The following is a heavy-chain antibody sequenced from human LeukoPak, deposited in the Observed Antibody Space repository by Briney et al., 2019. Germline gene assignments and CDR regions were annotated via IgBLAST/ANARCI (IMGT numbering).Heavy chain of an antibody. J-gene: IGHJ4*02. V-gene: IGHV1-2*06. CDR3: ARDRHYYDSSGHFDY. D-gene: IGHD3-22*01. Sequence: ASVKVSCKASGYTFTGYYMHWVRQAPGQGLEWMGRINPNSGGTNYAQKFQGRVTMTRATSISTAYMELSRLRSDDTAVYYCARDRHYYDSSGHFDYWGQGTLVTVSS. CDR1: GYTFTGYY. CDR2: INPNSGGT.